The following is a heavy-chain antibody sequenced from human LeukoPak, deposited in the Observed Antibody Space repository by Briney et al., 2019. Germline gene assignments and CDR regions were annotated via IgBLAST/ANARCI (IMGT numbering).Heavy chain of an antibody. CDR1: GFTFSSYA. CDR3: AKSSGYYDPYYFDY. J-gene: IGHJ4*02. D-gene: IGHD3-22*01. CDR2: ISWNSGSV. V-gene: IGHV3-9*01. Sequence: GGSLRLSCAASGFTFSSYAMSWVRQAPGKGLEWVSGISWNSGSVGYADSVKGRFTISRDNAKNSLFLEMNSLRAEDTALYYCAKSSGYYDPYYFDYWGQGTLVTVSS.